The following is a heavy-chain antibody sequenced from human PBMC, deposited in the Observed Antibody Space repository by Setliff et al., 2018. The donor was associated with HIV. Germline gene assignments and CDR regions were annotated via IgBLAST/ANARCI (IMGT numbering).Heavy chain of an antibody. J-gene: IGHJ4*02. CDR2: VFYTGST. D-gene: IGHD3-22*01. Sequence: PSETLSLTCTVSGGSIRGHYWSWLRQPPGKGLEWIGYVFYTGSTTYSPSLKSRLTISVDTSQHQFSLKLTSVTAADTAVYYCARQVPIPGVAVTPIDFWGQGILVTVSS. CDR3: ARQVPIPGVAVTPIDF. CDR1: GGSIRGHY. V-gene: IGHV4-59*08.